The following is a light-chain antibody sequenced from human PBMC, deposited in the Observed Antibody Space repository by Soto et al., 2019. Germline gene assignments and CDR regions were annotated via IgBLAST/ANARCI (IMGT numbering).Light chain of an antibody. J-gene: IGKJ5*01. CDR2: DAS. V-gene: IGKV1-33*01. Sequence: DIQMTQSPSSLSASVGDIVTITCQASQDISNYLNWYQQKPGKAPKLLIFDASNLETGVPSRLSVSGSGTAFTFSISSLQPEDIATYYCQQYDNLPITFGQGTRLEIK. CDR1: QDISNY. CDR3: QQYDNLPIT.